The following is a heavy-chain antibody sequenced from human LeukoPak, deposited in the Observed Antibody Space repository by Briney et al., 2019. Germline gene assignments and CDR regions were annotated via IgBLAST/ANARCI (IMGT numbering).Heavy chain of an antibody. D-gene: IGHD6-19*01. CDR1: GFTVSSNH. V-gene: IGHV3-53*01. CDR2: LLTDGTT. CDR3: ARYCHISGWYALFDF. Sequence: GGSLRLSCAASGFTVSSNHMSWVRQAPGKGLEWVSVLLTDGTTYYADSAKGRFTTSRDNSKNTLFLQMNSLRADDTAVYYCARYCHISGWYALFDFWGQGALVTVSS. J-gene: IGHJ4*02.